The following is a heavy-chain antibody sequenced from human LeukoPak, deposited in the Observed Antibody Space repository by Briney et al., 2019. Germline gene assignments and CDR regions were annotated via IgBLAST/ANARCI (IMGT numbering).Heavy chain of an antibody. Sequence: AGGSLRLSCAASGFTFSSYAMSWVRQAPGKGLEWVSAISGSGGSTYYADSVKGRFTISRDNSKNTLYLQMNSLRAEDTAVYYCAKGCSSTSCRHFYYYGMDVWGQGTTVTVSS. CDR2: ISGSGGST. J-gene: IGHJ6*02. CDR1: GFTFSSYA. CDR3: AKGCSSTSCRHFYYYGMDV. D-gene: IGHD2-2*01. V-gene: IGHV3-23*01.